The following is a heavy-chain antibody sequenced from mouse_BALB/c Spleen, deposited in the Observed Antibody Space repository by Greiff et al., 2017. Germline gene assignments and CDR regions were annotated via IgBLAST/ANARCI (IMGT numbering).Heavy chain of an antibody. Sequence: EVKLMESGGGLVQPGGSLRLSCATSGFTFTDYYMSWVRQPPGKALEWLGFIRNKANGYTTEYSASVKGRFTISRDNSQSILYLQMNTLRAEDSATYYCARDLYYEGLIAYWGQGTLVTVSA. CDR1: GFTFTDYY. CDR2: IRNKANGYTT. CDR3: ARDLYYEGLIAY. V-gene: IGHV7-3*02. D-gene: IGHD2-4*01. J-gene: IGHJ3*01.